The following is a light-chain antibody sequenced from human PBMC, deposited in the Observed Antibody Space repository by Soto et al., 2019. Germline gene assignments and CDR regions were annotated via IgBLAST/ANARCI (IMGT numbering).Light chain of an antibody. CDR2: GAS. Sequence: EIVMTQSPATLSVYPGERATLSCRASQSVSSNLAWYQQKPGQAPRLLIYGASTRATGIPARFSGSGSGTEFTLTISSLQSEDFAVYYCQQYNKWPRTFGQGTKV. V-gene: IGKV3-15*01. CDR3: QQYNKWPRT. J-gene: IGKJ1*01. CDR1: QSVSSN.